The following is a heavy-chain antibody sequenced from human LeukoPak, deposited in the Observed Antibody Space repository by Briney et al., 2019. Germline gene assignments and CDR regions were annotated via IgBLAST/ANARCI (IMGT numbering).Heavy chain of an antibody. J-gene: IGHJ4*02. CDR2: ISYDGSNK. CDR1: RFTFSSYG. Sequence: PGGSLRLSCAASRFTFSSYGMHWVRQAPGKGLEWVALISYDGSNKYYADSVKGRFTISRDNAKNSLYLQMDSLRAEDTAVYYCARVNGDYGGSLDYWGQGTLVTVSS. CDR3: ARVNGDYGGSLDY. D-gene: IGHD4-23*01. V-gene: IGHV3-30*03.